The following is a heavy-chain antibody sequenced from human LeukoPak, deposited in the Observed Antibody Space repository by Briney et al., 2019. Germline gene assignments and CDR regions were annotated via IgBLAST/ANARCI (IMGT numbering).Heavy chain of an antibody. J-gene: IGHJ5*02. Sequence: GASVKVSCKASGYTFTSYYMHWVRQAPGQGLEWMGIINPSGGSTSYAQKFQGRVTMTRGTSTSTVYMELSSLRSEDTAVYYCARDEIEGYCSGGSCSKPTFDPWGQGTLVTVSS. V-gene: IGHV1-46*01. CDR3: ARDEIEGYCSGGSCSKPTFDP. D-gene: IGHD2-15*01. CDR1: GYTFTSYY. CDR2: INPSGGST.